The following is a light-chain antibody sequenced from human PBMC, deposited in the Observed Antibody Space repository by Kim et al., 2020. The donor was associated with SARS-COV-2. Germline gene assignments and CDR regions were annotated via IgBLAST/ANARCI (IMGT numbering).Light chain of an antibody. V-gene: IGKV1-27*01. CDR3: QKYDGASWA. Sequence: ASVGDRVTITCRASQDISNYLAWYQQKAGKAPRLLIYAASALQPGVPSRFSGSGSGTDFTLTITSLQPEDVATYFCQKYDGASWAFGQGTKVDIK. J-gene: IGKJ1*01. CDR2: AAS. CDR1: QDISNY.